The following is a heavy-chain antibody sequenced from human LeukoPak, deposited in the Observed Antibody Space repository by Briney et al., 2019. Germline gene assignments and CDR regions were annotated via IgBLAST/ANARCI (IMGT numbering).Heavy chain of an antibody. D-gene: IGHD3-22*01. CDR1: GFTFDDYA. J-gene: IGHJ4*02. CDR2: ISGDGGST. V-gene: IGHV3-43*02. CDR3: AKAPAAGSSGYFDY. Sequence: GGSLRLSCAASGFTFDDYAMHWVRQAPGKGLEWVSLISGDGGSTYYADSVKGRFTISRDNSKNSLYLQKNSLRTEDTALYYCAKAPAAGSSGYFDYWGQGTLVTVSS.